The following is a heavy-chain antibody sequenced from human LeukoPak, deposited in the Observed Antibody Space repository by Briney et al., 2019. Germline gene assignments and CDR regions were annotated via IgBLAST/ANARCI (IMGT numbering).Heavy chain of an antibody. CDR1: RFTLSTYA. D-gene: IGHD3-22*01. CDR2: ISGSGGSA. CDR3: GKFDESSGDYQY. J-gene: IGHJ4*02. V-gene: IGHV3-23*01. Sequence: LGGSLRLSCAAPRFTLSTYAMSRVRQAPGEGLEWVSAISGSGGSAYYADSVKGRFTICRDNSKNTLYLQMNSLRAEDTAVYYCGKFDESSGDYQYWGQGTLVTVSS.